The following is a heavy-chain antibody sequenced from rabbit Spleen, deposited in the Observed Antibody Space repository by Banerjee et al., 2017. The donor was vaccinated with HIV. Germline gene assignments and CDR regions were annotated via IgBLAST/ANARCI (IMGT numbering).Heavy chain of an antibody. J-gene: IGHJ4*01. CDR3: ARETSGGWGVVLYYFNL. CDR2: IDTSDGDT. D-gene: IGHD4-1*01. Sequence: LEESGGGLVKPGGTLTLTCTVSGFSFSSNWICWVRQAPGKGLEWIACIDTSDGDTDYASWAKGRFTISKTSSTTVTLQMTSLTAADTATYFCARETSGGWGVVLYYFNLWGPGTLVTVS. CDR1: GFSFSSNW. V-gene: IGHV1S45*01.